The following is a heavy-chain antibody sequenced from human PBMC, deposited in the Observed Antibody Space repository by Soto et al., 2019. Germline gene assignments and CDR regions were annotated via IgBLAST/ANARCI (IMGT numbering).Heavy chain of an antibody. CDR3: ARGVWFGEPQEARSGMDV. D-gene: IGHD3-10*01. V-gene: IGHV3-30-3*01. Sequence: GGSLRLSCAASGFTFGSYAMHWVRQAPGKGLEWVAVISYDGSNKYYADSVKGRFTISRDNSKNTLYLQMNSLRAEDTAVYYCARGVWFGEPQEARSGMDVWGQGTTVTVSS. CDR2: ISYDGSNK. J-gene: IGHJ6*02. CDR1: GFTFGSYA.